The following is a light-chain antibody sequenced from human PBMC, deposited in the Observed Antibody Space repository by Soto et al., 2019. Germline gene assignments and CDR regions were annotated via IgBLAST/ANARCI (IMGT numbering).Light chain of an antibody. V-gene: IGLV2-14*03. CDR3: NSYTTSNTFV. CDR1: SSDIGAHNF. CDR2: EVI. Sequence: QSVLTQPASVSGSPGQAITVSCSGTSSDIGAHNFVSWYQQHPGKAPKLIIYEVINRPSGVSDRFSGSKSGNTASLTISGLQSEDEADHYCNSYTTSNTFVFGSGTKVTVL. J-gene: IGLJ1*01.